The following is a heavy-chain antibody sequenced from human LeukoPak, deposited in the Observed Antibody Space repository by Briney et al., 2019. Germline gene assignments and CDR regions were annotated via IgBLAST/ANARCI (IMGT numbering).Heavy chain of an antibody. CDR2: IYPRDGST. J-gene: IGHJ6*02. CDR3: ARGPSGSIAAAGISYYGMDV. D-gene: IGHD6-13*01. Sequence: ASVKVSCKASGYTFTSNYIHWVRQAPGQGLEWMGMIYPRDGSTSYAQKFQGRVTVTRDTSTSTVHMELSGLRSEDTAVYYCARGPSGSIAAAGISYYGMDVWGQGTTVTVSS. CDR1: GYTFTSNY. V-gene: IGHV1-46*01.